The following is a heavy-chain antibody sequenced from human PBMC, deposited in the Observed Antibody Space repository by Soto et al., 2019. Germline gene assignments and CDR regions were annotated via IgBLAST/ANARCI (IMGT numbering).Heavy chain of an antibody. CDR3: ARRGMDSGYDGNAFDI. CDR1: GGSISSYY. D-gene: IGHD5-12*01. CDR2: IYYSGST. Sequence: SETLSLTCTVSGGSISSYYWSWIRQPPGKGLEWIGYIYYSGSTNYNPSLKSRVTISVDTSKNQFSLKLSSVTAADTAVYYCARRGMDSGYDGNAFDIWGQGTMVTVSS. V-gene: IGHV4-59*01. J-gene: IGHJ3*02.